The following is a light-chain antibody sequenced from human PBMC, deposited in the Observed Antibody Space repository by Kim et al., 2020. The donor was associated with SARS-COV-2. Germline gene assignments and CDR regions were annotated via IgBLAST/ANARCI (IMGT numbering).Light chain of an antibody. Sequence: PGKSITISCTGTSSDIASYNYVSWYQQHPGKAPKLMIYDVSNRPSGVSNRFSGSKSGNTASLTISGLQTEDEADYFCSSYTSSNNVFGTGTQLTVL. CDR3: SSYTSSNNV. J-gene: IGLJ1*01. CDR1: SSDIASYNY. V-gene: IGLV2-14*03. CDR2: DVS.